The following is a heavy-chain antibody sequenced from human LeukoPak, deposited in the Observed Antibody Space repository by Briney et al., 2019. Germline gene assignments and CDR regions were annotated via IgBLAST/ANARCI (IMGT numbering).Heavy chain of an antibody. CDR2: ISSSSSYI. J-gene: IGHJ6*03. CDR3: ARDPYSGNYGNDYYYYMDV. Sequence: PGGSLRLSCAASGFTFSSYNMNWVRQAPGKGREWVSSISSSSSYIYYADSVKGRFTISRDNAKNSLYLQMDSLGPEDPAVYYCARDPYSGNYGNDYYYYMDVWGKGTTVTISS. D-gene: IGHD1-26*01. V-gene: IGHV3-21*01. CDR1: GFTFSSYN.